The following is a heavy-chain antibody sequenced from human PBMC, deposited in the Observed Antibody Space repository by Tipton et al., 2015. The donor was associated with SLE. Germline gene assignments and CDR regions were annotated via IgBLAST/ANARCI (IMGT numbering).Heavy chain of an antibody. Sequence: LRLSCTVSGGSISSSSYYWGWIRQPPGKGLEWIGGIYYSGSAYYNPSLKSRVTISVDTSKNQFSLRLSSVTAADTAVYYCARDLEQLVPYYYYGMDVWGQGTTVTVSS. CDR1: GGSISSSSYY. V-gene: IGHV4-39*02. J-gene: IGHJ6*02. D-gene: IGHD6-6*01. CDR2: IYYSGSA. CDR3: ARDLEQLVPYYYYGMDV.